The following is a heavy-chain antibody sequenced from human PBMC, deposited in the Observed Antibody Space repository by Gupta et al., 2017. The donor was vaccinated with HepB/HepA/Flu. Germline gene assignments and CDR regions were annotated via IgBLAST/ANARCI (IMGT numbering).Heavy chain of an antibody. D-gene: IGHD3-10*01. Sequence: RLQESGPGLVKPSETLSLTCTVSAGSSRRYYWSWIRQPPGQTLEWIGFTYYGGNTKYNPSLESRVTFAVDRSKNQFSLSLTSVTAADPAVYYCATANYGAGTIHSFFDHWGQGALVTVSS. CDR3: ATANYGAGTIHSFFDH. J-gene: IGHJ4*02. CDR2: TYYGGNT. V-gene: IGHV4-59*01. CDR1: AGSSRRYY.